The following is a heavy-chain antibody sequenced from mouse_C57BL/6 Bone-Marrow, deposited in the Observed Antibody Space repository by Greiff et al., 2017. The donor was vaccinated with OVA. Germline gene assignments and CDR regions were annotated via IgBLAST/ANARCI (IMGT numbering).Heavy chain of an antibody. CDR1: GYTFTDYY. J-gene: IGHJ2*01. D-gene: IGHD1-1*01. Sequence: EVQLKQSGPELVKPGASVKISCKASGYTFTDYYMNWVKQSHGKSLEWIGDINPNNGGTSYNQKFKGKATLTVDKSSSTAYMELRSLTSEDSAVYYCARDYYGSSYYFDYWGQGTTLTVSS. V-gene: IGHV1-26*01. CDR3: ARDYYGSSYYFDY. CDR2: INPNNGGT.